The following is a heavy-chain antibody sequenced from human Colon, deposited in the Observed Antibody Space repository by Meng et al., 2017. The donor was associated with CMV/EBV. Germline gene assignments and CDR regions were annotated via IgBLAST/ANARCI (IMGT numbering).Heavy chain of an antibody. CDR2: IVSGGGDP. Sequence: ETLSLTCAASGFTFSSYWMHWVRQAPGKGLVWVSRIVSGGGDPRYADSMEGRFTISRDNTKNILYLEIKSLRTEDTAMYYCARETSVGFDYWGRGTLVTVSS. V-gene: IGHV3-74*01. D-gene: IGHD2-2*01. CDR1: GFTFSSYW. CDR3: ARETSVGFDY. J-gene: IGHJ4*02.